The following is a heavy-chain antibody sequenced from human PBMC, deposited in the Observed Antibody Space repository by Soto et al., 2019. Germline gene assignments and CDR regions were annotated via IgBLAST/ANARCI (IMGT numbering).Heavy chain of an antibody. CDR3: AREPYSVGASWFDP. D-gene: IGHD1-26*01. V-gene: IGHV4-59*12. CDR2: IYYSGST. J-gene: IGHJ5*02. Sequence: SETLSLTCTVSGGSMSSYYWSWIRQPPGKGLEWIGYIYYSGSTIYNPSLKSRVTISVDTSKNQFSLKLSSVTAADTAVYYCAREPYSVGASWFDPWGQGTLVTVSS. CDR1: GGSMSSYY.